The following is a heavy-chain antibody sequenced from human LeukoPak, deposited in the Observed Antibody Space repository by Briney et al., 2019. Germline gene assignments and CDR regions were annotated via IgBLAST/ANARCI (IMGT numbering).Heavy chain of an antibody. V-gene: IGHV3-21*01. CDR1: GFTFSSYA. CDR3: ARAYRSEWASDY. Sequence: PGGSLRLSCAASGFTFSSYAMSWVRQAPGKGLEWVSSISSASNYIYYTDSVKGRFTISRDNANNSLYLQMSSLRAEDTAVYYCARAYRSEWASDYWGQGTLVSVSS. D-gene: IGHD6-19*01. J-gene: IGHJ4*02. CDR2: ISSASNYI.